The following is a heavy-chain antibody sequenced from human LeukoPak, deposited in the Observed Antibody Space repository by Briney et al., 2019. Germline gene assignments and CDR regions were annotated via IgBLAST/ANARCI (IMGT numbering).Heavy chain of an antibody. CDR3: ARDLSSYGDYSWYFDL. D-gene: IGHD4-17*01. J-gene: IGHJ2*01. CDR2: IYYSGST. V-gene: IGHV4-39*07. Sequence: SETLSLTCTVSGGSISSSSYYWGWIRQPPGKGLEWIGSIYYSGSTYYNPSLKSRVTISVDTSKNQFSLKLSSVAAADTAVYYCARDLSSYGDYSWYFDLWGRGTLVTVSS. CDR1: GGSISSSSYY.